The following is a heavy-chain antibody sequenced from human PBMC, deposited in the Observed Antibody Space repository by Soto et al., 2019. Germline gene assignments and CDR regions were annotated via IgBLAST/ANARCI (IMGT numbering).Heavy chain of an antibody. Sequence: ASVKVSCTASGYTFTSYYMHWVRQAPGQGLEWMGIINPSGGSTSYAQKFQGRVTMTRDTSTSTVYMELSSLRSEDTAVYYCARALHYDIWSGYYTRPYYYYGMDVWGQGTTVTVSS. CDR1: GYTFTSYY. V-gene: IGHV1-46*01. J-gene: IGHJ6*02. CDR3: ARALHYDIWSGYYTRPYYYYGMDV. CDR2: INPSGGST. D-gene: IGHD3-3*01.